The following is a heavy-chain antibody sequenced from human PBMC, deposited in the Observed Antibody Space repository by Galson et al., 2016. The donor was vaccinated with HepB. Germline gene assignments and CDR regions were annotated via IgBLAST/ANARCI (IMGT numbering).Heavy chain of an antibody. CDR3: ARQYRGGPSDY. D-gene: IGHD5-12*01. Sequence: SETLSLTCAVSGASITSSAWWSWVRQPPGQGLEWIGQIFHSGRVNYTPSLASRVTISVDTSNNHFSLRLTSVTAADTALYYCARQYRGGPSDYWGQGTLVIVSS. V-gene: IGHV4-4*02. J-gene: IGHJ4*02. CDR1: GASITSSAW. CDR2: IFHSGRV.